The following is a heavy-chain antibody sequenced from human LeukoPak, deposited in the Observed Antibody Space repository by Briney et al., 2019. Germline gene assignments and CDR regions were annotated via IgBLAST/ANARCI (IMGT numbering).Heavy chain of an antibody. V-gene: IGHV1-2*02. CDR2: INPNSGGT. D-gene: IGHD6-13*01. CDR1: GYTFTGYY. J-gene: IGHJ3*02. Sequence: ASVKVSCKASGYTFTGYYMHWVRQAPGQGLEWMGWINPNSGGTNYAQKFQGRVTMTRDTSISTAYMELSRLRSDDTAVYYCARVGSSRQNGAFDIWGQGTMVTVSS. CDR3: ARVGSSRQNGAFDI.